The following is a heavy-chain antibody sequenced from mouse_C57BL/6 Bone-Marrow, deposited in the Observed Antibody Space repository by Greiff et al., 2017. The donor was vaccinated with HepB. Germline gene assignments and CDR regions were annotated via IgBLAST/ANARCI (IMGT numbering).Heavy chain of an antibody. V-gene: IGHV1-55*01. D-gene: IGHD2-2*01. CDR2: IYPGSGST. Sequence: QVQLQQPGAELVKPGASVKMSCKASGYTFTSYWITWVKQRPGQGLEWIGDIYPGSGSTNYNEKFKSKATLTVDTSSSTAYMQLSSLTSEDSAVYYWARGLWLRRAWFAYWGQGTLVTVSA. CDR3: ARGLWLRRAWFAY. CDR1: GYTFTSYW. J-gene: IGHJ3*01.